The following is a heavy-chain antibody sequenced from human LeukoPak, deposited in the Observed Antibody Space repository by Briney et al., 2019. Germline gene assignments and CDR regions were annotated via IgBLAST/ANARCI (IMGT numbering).Heavy chain of an antibody. J-gene: IGHJ6*02. Sequence: ASVKASCKASGYTFTSYGISWVRQAPGQGLEWMGWISAYNGNTNYAQKLQGRVTMTTDTSASTAYMELRSLRSDDTAVYYCARDPSYYYGSGSYYNVSYYYYGMDVWGQGTTVTVSS. CDR2: ISAYNGNT. V-gene: IGHV1-18*01. D-gene: IGHD3-10*01. CDR1: GYTFTSYG. CDR3: ARDPSYYYGSGSYYNVSYYYYGMDV.